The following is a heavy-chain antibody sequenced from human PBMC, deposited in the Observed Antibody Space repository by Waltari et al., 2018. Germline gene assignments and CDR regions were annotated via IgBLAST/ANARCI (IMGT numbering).Heavy chain of an antibody. Sequence: QVQLVQSGSELKKPGASVKVSCKASGYTFTSYAMNWVRQAPGQGVEWMGWINTNTGNPTYAQGFTGRFVLSLDTSVSTAYLRISSLKAEDTAVYYCATSVATGRAFDIWGQGTMVTVSS. D-gene: IGHD3-10*01. CDR1: GYTFTSYA. CDR2: INTNTGNP. V-gene: IGHV7-4-1*02. CDR3: ATSVATGRAFDI. J-gene: IGHJ3*02.